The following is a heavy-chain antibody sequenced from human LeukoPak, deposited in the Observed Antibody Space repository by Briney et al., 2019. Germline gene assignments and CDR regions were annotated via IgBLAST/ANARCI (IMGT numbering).Heavy chain of an antibody. V-gene: IGHV3-33*01. D-gene: IGHD2-15*01. J-gene: IGHJ5*02. CDR1: GFTFSSYG. CDR3: ARNLPYCSGGSCYSLNWLDP. Sequence: PGGSLRLSCAASGFTFSSYGMHWVRQAPGKGLEWVAVIWYDGSNKYYADSVKGRFTISRDNSKNTLYLQMNSLRAEDTAVYYCARNLPYCSGGSCYSLNWLDPWGQGTLVTASS. CDR2: IWYDGSNK.